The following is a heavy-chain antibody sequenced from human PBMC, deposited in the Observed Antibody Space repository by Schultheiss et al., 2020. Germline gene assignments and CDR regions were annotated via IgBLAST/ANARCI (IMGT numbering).Heavy chain of an antibody. V-gene: IGHV4-34*01. CDR3: ARDNRGNYYGMDV. D-gene: IGHD1-14*01. CDR1: GGSFSGYY. Sequence: SETLSLTCAVYGGSFSGYYWSWIRQHPGKGLEWIGEIHHSGTANYNPSLKSRVTMLVDTSTNQFSLKLSSVTAADTAVYYCARDNRGNYYGMDVWGQGTTVTVSS. CDR2: IHHSGTA. J-gene: IGHJ6*02.